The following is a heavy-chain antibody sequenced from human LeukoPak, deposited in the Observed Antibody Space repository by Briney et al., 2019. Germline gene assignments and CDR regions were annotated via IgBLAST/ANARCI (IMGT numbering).Heavy chain of an antibody. CDR3: AQIAAAGGGDAFDI. CDR1: GFTFSYYW. Sequence: GGSLRLSCASCGFTFSYYWMSWVRQAPGKGLEWVANIKQDGSEKYYVDSVKGRFTISRDNAKNSLYLQMNSLRAEDTAVYYCAQIAAAGGGDAFDIWGQGTMVTVSS. V-gene: IGHV3-7*01. J-gene: IGHJ3*02. CDR2: IKQDGSEK. D-gene: IGHD6-13*01.